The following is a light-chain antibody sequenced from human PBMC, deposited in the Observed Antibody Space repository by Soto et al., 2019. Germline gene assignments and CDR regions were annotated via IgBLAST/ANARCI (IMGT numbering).Light chain of an antibody. V-gene: IGLV2-14*01. J-gene: IGLJ2*01. CDR3: SSYTSSSTVV. CDR2: EVS. Sequence: QSALTQPASVSGSPGQSITISCTGTSSDIGGYKSVSWYQQYPGKAPKLMIYEVSNRPSGVSNRFSGSKSGNTASLTISGLQAEDEADYYCSSYTSSSTVVFGGGTKLTVL. CDR1: SSDIGGYKS.